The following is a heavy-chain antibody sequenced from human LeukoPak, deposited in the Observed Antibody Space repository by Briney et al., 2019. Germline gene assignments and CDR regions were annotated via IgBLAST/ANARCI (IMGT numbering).Heavy chain of an antibody. J-gene: IGHJ4*02. CDR1: GFTFSSYS. D-gene: IGHD1-1*01. Sequence: PGGSLRLSCAASGFTFSSYSMNWVRQAPGKGLEWVSSITRSSYIYYADSVKGRFTVSRDNAKNSLYLQMNSLRAEDTALYYCARKMRYNWNDGNTFDYWGQGTLVTVSS. V-gene: IGHV3-21*04. CDR3: ARKMRYNWNDGNTFDY. CDR2: ITRSSYI.